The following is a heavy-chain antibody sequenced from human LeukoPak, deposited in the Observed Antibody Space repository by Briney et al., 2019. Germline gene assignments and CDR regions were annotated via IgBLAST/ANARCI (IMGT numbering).Heavy chain of an antibody. Sequence: GGSLRLSCAASGFTFSSYAMSWVRQAPGKGLEWVSGLSGSGGSTYYADSVKGRFTISRDNSKNTLYLQMNSLRAEDTAVYYCAKARRENVAVVDYWGQGTLVTVSS. D-gene: IGHD6-19*01. J-gene: IGHJ4*02. CDR3: AKARRENVAVVDY. CDR2: LSGSGGST. CDR1: GFTFSSYA. V-gene: IGHV3-23*01.